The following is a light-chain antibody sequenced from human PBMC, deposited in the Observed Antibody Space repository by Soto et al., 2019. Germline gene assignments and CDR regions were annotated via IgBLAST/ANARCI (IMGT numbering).Light chain of an antibody. CDR2: GAS. Sequence: EIVLTQSPGTLSLSPGERATLSRRASPTITNNYLAWYQQKPGQAPRLLIYGASSRVTGIPDRFSGSGSGTDFTLTISRLEPEDFAVYYCQQYGTSPITFGQGTRLEIK. CDR1: PTITNNY. CDR3: QQYGTSPIT. V-gene: IGKV3-20*01. J-gene: IGKJ5*01.